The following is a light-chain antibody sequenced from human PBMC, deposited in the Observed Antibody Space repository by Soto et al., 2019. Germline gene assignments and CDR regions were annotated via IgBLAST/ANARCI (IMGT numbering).Light chain of an antibody. V-gene: IGKV3-20*01. CDR1: QSVSSTY. Sequence: EMVLTQSPGTLSLSPGERATLSCRASQSVSSTYLAWSQQRPGQAHRLLIYSTSTRATGIPDRFSGSGSGTDFNLTISRLEPEDFAVYYCQQYGGSPRYAFGQATKVEIK. J-gene: IGKJ2*01. CDR3: QQYGGSPRYA. CDR2: STS.